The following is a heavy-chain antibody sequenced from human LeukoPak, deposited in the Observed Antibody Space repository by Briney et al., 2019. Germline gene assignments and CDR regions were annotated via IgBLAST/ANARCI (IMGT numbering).Heavy chain of an antibody. CDR3: ARAYCGGDCYSVGYYYYHMDV. Sequence: PGGSLRLSCAASGFTFDDYGMSWVRQAPGKGLEWVSGINWNGGSTGYADSVKGRFTISRDNAKNSLYLQMNSLRAEDTALYYCARAYCGGDCYSVGYYYYHMDVWGKGTTVTVSS. V-gene: IGHV3-20*04. J-gene: IGHJ6*03. CDR1: GFTFDDYG. CDR2: INWNGGST. D-gene: IGHD2-21*02.